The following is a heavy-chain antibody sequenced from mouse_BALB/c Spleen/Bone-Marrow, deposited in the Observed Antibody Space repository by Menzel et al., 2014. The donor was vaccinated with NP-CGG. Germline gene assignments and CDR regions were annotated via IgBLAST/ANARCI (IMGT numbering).Heavy chain of an antibody. Sequence: LVKPGASVKISCKASGYSFTGYYMHWVKKSHGKSLEWIGYISCYNGATSYNQKFKGKATFTVDTSSSTAYMQFNSLTSEDSAVYYCARVGGRYYFDYWGQGTTLTVSS. CDR2: ISCYNGAT. CDR1: GYSFTGYY. V-gene: IGHV1S34*01. J-gene: IGHJ2*01. CDR3: ARVGGRYYFDY. D-gene: IGHD1-1*01.